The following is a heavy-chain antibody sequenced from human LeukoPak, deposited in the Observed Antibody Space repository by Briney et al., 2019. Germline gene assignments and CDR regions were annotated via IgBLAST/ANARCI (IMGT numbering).Heavy chain of an antibody. V-gene: IGHV1-69*06. Sequence: ASVKVSCKASGGTFSSYSISWVRQAPGQGLEWMGGIIPIFGTTNYAQKFQGRVTITADKSTSTSYMELSSLRAEDTAVYYCATSSYSSGLLWFGELSPTTNYYFDYWGQGTLVTVSS. CDR2: IIPIFGTT. CDR3: ATSSYSSGLLWFGELSPTTNYYFDY. D-gene: IGHD3-10*01. CDR1: GGTFSSYS. J-gene: IGHJ4*02.